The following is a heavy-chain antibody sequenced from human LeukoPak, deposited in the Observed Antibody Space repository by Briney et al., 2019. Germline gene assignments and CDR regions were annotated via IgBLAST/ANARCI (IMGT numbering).Heavy chain of an antibody. CDR2: ISGDGGST. CDR1: GFTFNDYA. D-gene: IGHD4-17*01. J-gene: IGHJ3*02. Sequence: GGSLRLSCAASGFTFNDYAMHWVRQAPGKGLEWVSLISGDGGSTYYADSVKGRFTISRDNSINSLYLQMNSLRTEDTALYYCARDLVGDYESSDVFDIWGQGTMVTVSS. V-gene: IGHV3-43*02. CDR3: ARDLVGDYESSDVFDI.